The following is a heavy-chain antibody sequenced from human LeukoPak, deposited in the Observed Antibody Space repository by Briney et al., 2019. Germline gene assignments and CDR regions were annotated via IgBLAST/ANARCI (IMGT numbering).Heavy chain of an antibody. Sequence: GASVKSFCNASGYTFTSCDINWGLRATGQGLVWMGSMNPNSGNTGYAQKFQGRVTMTRNTSISTAYMELSSLRSEDTAVYYCASPRIVGALVPFDYWGQGTLVTVSS. CDR1: GYTFTSCD. J-gene: IGHJ4*02. CDR3: ASPRIVGALVPFDY. CDR2: MNPNSGNT. D-gene: IGHD1-26*01. V-gene: IGHV1-8*01.